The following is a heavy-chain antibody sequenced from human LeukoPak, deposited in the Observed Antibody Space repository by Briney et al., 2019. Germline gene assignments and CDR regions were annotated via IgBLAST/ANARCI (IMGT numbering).Heavy chain of an antibody. D-gene: IGHD3-10*01. V-gene: IGHV3-30-3*01. CDR1: GFTFSYYA. CDR2: ISFDGTNK. Sequence: QTGGSLRLSCAASGFTFSYYAMHWVRQAPGKGLEWVSVISFDGTNKYYADSVKGRFTISRDNSKSTLYLHMNSLRAEDTAVYYCARDLGGPEGYYYYGMDVWGQGTTVTVSS. J-gene: IGHJ6*02. CDR3: ARDLGGPEGYYYYGMDV.